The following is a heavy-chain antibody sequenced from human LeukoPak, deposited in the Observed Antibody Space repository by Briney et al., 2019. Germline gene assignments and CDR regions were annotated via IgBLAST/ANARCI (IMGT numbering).Heavy chain of an antibody. J-gene: IGHJ4*02. D-gene: IGHD5-18*01. CDR1: GFTFSSYW. Sequence: GGSLRLSCAASGFTFSSYWMHWVRQVPGKGLVWVSRINSDGTSATYADSVKGRFTISRDNAKNTLYLQMNSLRAEDTAVYYCARGASGYSYGWGQGTLVTVSS. CDR3: ARGASGYSYG. V-gene: IGHV3-74*01. CDR2: INSDGTSA.